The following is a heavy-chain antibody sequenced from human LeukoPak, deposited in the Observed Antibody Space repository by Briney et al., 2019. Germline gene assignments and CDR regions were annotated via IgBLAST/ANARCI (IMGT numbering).Heavy chain of an antibody. J-gene: IGHJ4*02. D-gene: IGHD5-24*01. CDR1: GGSFSGYS. CDR3: ARGRDPY. CDR2: INHSGST. V-gene: IGHV4-34*01. Sequence: KSSETLSLTCAVYGGSFSGYSWTWIRQPPGRGLEWIGEINHSGSTNYNPSLKSRVTISVDTSKSQFSLKLNSVTAADTAMYYCARGRDPYWGQGTLVTVSS.